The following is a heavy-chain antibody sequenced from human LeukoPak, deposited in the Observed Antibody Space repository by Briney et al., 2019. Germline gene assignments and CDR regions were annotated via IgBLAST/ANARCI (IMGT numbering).Heavy chain of an antibody. D-gene: IGHD6-13*01. CDR1: GGSISSSSCY. CDR2: IYYSGIN. CDR3: ASYYSSSRYFDY. Sequence: SETLSLTCTVSGGSISSSSCYWGWIRRPPGKGREWIGSIYYSGINYYNPSLKSRATISVDTSKNQFSQKLSSVTAAATAWYYCASYYSSSRYFDYWGQGTLVTVSS. J-gene: IGHJ4*02. V-gene: IGHV4-39*07.